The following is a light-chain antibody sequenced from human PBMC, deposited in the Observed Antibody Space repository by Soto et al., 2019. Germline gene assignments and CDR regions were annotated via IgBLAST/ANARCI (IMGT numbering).Light chain of an antibody. CDR3: QQSYITPYT. V-gene: IGKV1-39*01. J-gene: IGKJ2*01. CDR1: QTISAP. CDR2: AAS. Sequence: DIQMTQSPSSLSASVGDTSTITCRESQTISAPLNWYQQKPGKVPKLLIYAASNLQSGVPLRFSGSGSETDFALTISSLQPEDFATYYCQQSYITPYTFGQGTKLEIK.